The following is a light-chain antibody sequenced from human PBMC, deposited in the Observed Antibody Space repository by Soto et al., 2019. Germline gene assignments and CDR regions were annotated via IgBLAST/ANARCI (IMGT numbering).Light chain of an antibody. Sequence: EIVMTQSPATLSVSPGERATLSCRASQSVSSNFLAWYQEKPRQAPRLLISGACSRATGIHERFSSSACGTDIPLTSRMEQDEDSVVYCRQHYSCSLTFGGGTKVDI. CDR1: QSVSSNF. CDR2: GAC. J-gene: IGKJ4*01. CDR3: QHYSCSLT. V-gene: IGKV3-20*01.